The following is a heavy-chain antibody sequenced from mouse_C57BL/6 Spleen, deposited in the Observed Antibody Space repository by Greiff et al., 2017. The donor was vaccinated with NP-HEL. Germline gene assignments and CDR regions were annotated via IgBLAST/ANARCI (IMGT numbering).Heavy chain of an antibody. CDR2: IDPSDSYT. V-gene: IGHV1-50*01. CDR3: ARGSDGYPFDY. CDR1: GYTFTSYW. D-gene: IGHD2-3*01. Sequence: VQLQQPGAELVKPGASVKLSCKASGYTFTSYWMQWVKQRPGQGLEWIGEIDPSDSYTNYNQKFKGKATLTVDTSSSTAYMQLSSLTSEDSAVYYCARGSDGYPFDYWGQGTTLTVSS. J-gene: IGHJ2*01.